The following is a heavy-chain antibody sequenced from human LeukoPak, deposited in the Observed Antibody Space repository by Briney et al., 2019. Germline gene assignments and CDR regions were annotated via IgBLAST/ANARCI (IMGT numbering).Heavy chain of an antibody. J-gene: IGHJ4*02. D-gene: IGHD3-10*01. V-gene: IGHV4-34*01. CDR3: AGGDYHGSESYANY. Sequence: SETLSLSCAVYGGSFSGQYWGWIRQPPGKGLEWIGEINHSGSISYNASLKSRVTISLDTSKNQFSLNPRSVTAADTAVYYCAGGDYHGSESYANYWGQGTLVTVSS. CDR1: GGSFSGQY. CDR2: INHSGSI.